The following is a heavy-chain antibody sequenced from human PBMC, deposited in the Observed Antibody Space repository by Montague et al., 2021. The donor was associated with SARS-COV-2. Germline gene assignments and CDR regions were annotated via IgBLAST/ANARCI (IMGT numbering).Heavy chain of an antibody. CDR1: GDSVSTNSGT. CDR2: TYYRSEWYS. CDR3: ARAERGSCDDGNCYRYFFDY. D-gene: IGHD2-15*01. V-gene: IGHV6-1*01. J-gene: IGHJ4*02. Sequence: CAISGDSVSTNSGTWNWVRLFPSRGLEWLGRTYYRSEWYSDYSVSVKSRISINPDTSKNQFSLQLNSVTPGDTAVYYCARAERGSCDDGNCYRYFFDYWGQGTLVTVSS.